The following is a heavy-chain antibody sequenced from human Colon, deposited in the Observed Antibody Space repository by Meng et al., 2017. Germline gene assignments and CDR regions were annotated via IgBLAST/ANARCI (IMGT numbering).Heavy chain of an antibody. D-gene: IGHD1-26*01. V-gene: IGHV3-23*01. Sequence: GESLKISCVASGFTFSSYAMSWARQAPGKGLEWISAISSTGSNTNYADSVKGRFTISRDNSKNTLHLQMSSLRVEDTAIYYCAKVVGPNRGTDYWDQGTLVTVSS. CDR1: GFTFSSYA. CDR2: ISSTGSNT. J-gene: IGHJ4*02. CDR3: AKVVGPNRGTDY.